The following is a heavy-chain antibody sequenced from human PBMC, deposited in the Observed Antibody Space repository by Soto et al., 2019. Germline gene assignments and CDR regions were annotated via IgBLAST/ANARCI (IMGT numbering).Heavy chain of an antibody. V-gene: IGHV4-34*01. Sequence: PSETLSLTCPVNGGSFSDYYWTGIRQPPWKGLEWIGEVNHGGSTHYNPSLKSRVSISVDTSKKQFSLNLTSVTAADTAVYYCAKRRYCPSTTCFDYWGQGTLVT. CDR1: GGSFSDYY. D-gene: IGHD2-2*01. J-gene: IGHJ4*02. CDR2: VNHGGST. CDR3: AKRRYCPSTTCFDY.